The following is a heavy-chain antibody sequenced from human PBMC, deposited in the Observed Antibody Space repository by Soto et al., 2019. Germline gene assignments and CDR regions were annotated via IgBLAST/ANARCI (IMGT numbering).Heavy chain of an antibody. V-gene: IGHV4-59*08. CDR3: ARWAPVTGYYFDY. D-gene: IGHD2-21*02. Sequence: SETLSLTCTVSGCSISSYYWSWIRQPPGKGLEWIGYIYYSGSANYNPSLKSRVTISVDTSKNQFSLKLTSVTAADTAVYYCARWAPVTGYYFDYWGQGTLVTVAS. CDR2: IYYSGSA. J-gene: IGHJ4*02. CDR1: GCSISSYY.